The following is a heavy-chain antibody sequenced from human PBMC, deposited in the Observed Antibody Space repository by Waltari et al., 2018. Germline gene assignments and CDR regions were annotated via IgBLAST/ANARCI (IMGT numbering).Heavy chain of an antibody. CDR3: AKDTTVTGRYGMDV. CDR1: GFTFSSYA. D-gene: IGHD4-17*01. J-gene: IGHJ6*02. V-gene: IGHV3-23*01. Sequence: EVQLLESGGGLVQPGGSLRLSCAASGFTFSSYAMTWVRQAPGKGLEWVSAISGSGGSTYYADSVKGRFTISRDNSKNTLYLQMNSLRAEDTAVYYCAKDTTVTGRYGMDVWGQGTTVTVSS. CDR2: ISGSGGST.